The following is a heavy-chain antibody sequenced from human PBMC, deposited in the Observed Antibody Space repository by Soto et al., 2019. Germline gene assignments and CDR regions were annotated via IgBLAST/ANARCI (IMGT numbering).Heavy chain of an antibody. J-gene: IGHJ6*02. Sequence: SVKVSCKASGGTFSSYTISWVRQAPGQGLEWMGRIIPILGIANYAQKFQGRVTITADKSTSTAYMELSSLRSEDTAVYYCARGPMVRGVLAYYYYGMDGWGQGTTVTVSS. V-gene: IGHV1-69*02. CDR1: GGTFSSYT. CDR2: IIPILGIA. CDR3: ARGPMVRGVLAYYYYGMDG. D-gene: IGHD3-10*01.